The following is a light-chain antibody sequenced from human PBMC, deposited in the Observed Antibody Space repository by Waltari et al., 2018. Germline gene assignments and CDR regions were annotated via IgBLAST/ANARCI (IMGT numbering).Light chain of an antibody. Sequence: EIVLTQSPATLFLSTGERATLTCRASQSVSSYLAWNQQKPGQAPRLLIYDASNRATGIPARFSGSGSGTDFTLTISSLEPEDFAVYYCQQRSNWLWTFGQGTKVEIK. V-gene: IGKV3-11*01. J-gene: IGKJ1*01. CDR1: QSVSSY. CDR3: QQRSNWLWT. CDR2: DAS.